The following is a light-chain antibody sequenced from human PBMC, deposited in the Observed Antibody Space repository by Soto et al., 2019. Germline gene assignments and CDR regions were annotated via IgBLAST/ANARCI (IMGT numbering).Light chain of an antibody. CDR2: DAS. V-gene: IGKV3-11*01. J-gene: IGKJ4*01. CDR3: QQRSNWPPEDT. Sequence: EIVLTQSPATLSLSPGERATLSCRASQSVSSYLAWYQQKPGQAPRLLIYDASNRATGIPARFSGSGSGTDFTLTISSLEPEDFAVYYCQQRSNWPPEDTFGGGTRWIS. CDR1: QSVSSY.